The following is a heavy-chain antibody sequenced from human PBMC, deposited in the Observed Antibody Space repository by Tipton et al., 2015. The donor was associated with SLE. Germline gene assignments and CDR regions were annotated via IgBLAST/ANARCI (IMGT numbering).Heavy chain of an antibody. CDR1: GITFATYA. Sequence: LRLSCAASGITFATYAVAWVRQAPGKGLEWIGEIGHDGGANYNPSLKSRVTISVDTSKNQFSLKLSSVTAADTAVYYCARYITIFGVVMVYWGQGTLVTVSS. CDR3: ARYITIFGVVMVY. D-gene: IGHD3-3*01. CDR2: IGHDGGA. V-gene: IGHV4-34*01. J-gene: IGHJ4*02.